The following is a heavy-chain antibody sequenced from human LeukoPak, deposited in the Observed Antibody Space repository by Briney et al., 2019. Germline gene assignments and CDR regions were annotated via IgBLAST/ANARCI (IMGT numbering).Heavy chain of an antibody. Sequence: GRSLRLSCAASGFTFSSYGMHWVRQAPGKGLEWVAVIWYDGSNKYYADSVKGRFTISRDNSKNTLYLQMNSLRAEDTAVYYCARDLILTGYYNYFDYWGQRALVTVSS. CDR1: GFTFSSYG. D-gene: IGHD3-9*01. V-gene: IGHV3-33*01. CDR3: ARDLILTGYYNYFDY. J-gene: IGHJ4*02. CDR2: IWYDGSNK.